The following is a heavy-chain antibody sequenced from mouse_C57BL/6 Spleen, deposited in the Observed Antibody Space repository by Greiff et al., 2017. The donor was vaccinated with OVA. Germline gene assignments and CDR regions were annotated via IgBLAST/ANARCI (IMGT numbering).Heavy chain of an antibody. V-gene: IGHV5-4*01. D-gene: IGHD4-1*01. CDR2: ISDGGSYT. J-gene: IGHJ2*01. CDR1: GFTFSSYA. CDR3: ARDQANWYYFDY. Sequence: EVKLMESGGGLVKPGGSLKLSCAASGFTFSSYAMSWVRQTPEKRLEWVATISDGGSYTYYPDNVKGRFTISRDNAKNNLYLQMSHLKSEDTAMYYCARDQANWYYFDYWGQGTTLTVSS.